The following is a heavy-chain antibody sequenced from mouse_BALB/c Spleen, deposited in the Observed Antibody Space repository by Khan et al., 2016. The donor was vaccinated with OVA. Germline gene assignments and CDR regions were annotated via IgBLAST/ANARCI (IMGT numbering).Heavy chain of an antibody. D-gene: IGHD2-1*01. V-gene: IGHV5-9-1*01. J-gene: IGHJ3*01. Sequence: EVMLVESGGGLVKPGGSLKLSCAASGFTFSTFAMSWVRQTPEKRLEWVATISSDGDYTYYPDNVTGRFTISRDNAKNTLYLQMSSLRSEDTAMYYCARSPYGNIAYWGQGTLVTVSA. CDR3: ARSPYGNIAY. CDR1: GFTFSTFA. CDR2: ISSDGDYT.